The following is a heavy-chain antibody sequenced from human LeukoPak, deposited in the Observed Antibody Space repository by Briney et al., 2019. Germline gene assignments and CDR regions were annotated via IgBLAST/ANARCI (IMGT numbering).Heavy chain of an antibody. V-gene: IGHV4-39*01. Sequence: PSETLSLTCTVSGGSISSYYWGWIRQPPGKGLAWIGSLYYSGSTYYNPSLKSRVTISVDTSKNQFSLKLMSVTAADTAVYYCARQDSSSWYYFDYWGQGTLVTVSS. CDR1: GGSISSYY. CDR2: LYYSGST. J-gene: IGHJ4*02. CDR3: ARQDSSSWYYFDY. D-gene: IGHD6-13*01.